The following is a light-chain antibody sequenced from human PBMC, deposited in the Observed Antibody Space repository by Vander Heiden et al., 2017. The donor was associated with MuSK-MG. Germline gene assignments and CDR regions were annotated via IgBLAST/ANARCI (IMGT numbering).Light chain of an antibody. CDR3: SSYAGSNSVV. V-gene: IGLV2-8*01. CDR2: EVS. Sequence: ALTPPPSASGSSGQPATLSCPGARSDVRGYTYVSSCQQPPGKAPKIMIDEVSKRPSGVPDGFSGSKSGNTATLTVSGLQAEDEADYSCSSYAGSNSVVFGGGTKLTVL. J-gene: IGLJ2*01. CDR1: RSDVRGYTY.